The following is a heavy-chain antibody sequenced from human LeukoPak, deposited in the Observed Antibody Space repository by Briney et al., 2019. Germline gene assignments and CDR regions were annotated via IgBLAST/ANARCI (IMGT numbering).Heavy chain of an antibody. D-gene: IGHD1-26*01. CDR2: LSWDGGST. V-gene: IGHV3-43D*04. CDR3: ARSYVSYYYAPWPSFDY. Sequence: PGGSLRLSCAASGFTFDDYARHWVRQAPGKGLEWVSLLSWDGGSTYYADSVKVRFTISRDNSKNSLYLQMNSLRAEDTALYYCARSYVSYYYAPWPSFDYWGQGTLVTVSS. CDR1: GFTFDDYA. J-gene: IGHJ4*02.